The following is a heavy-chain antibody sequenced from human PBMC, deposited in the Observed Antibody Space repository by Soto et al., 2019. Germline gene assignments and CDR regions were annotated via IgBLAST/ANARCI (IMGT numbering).Heavy chain of an antibody. V-gene: IGHV1-69*13. Sequence: SVKVSCKASGGTFSSYAISWVRQAPGQGLEWMGGIIPIFGTANYAQKFQGRVTITADESTSTAYMELSSLRSEDTAVYYCARSIPANLKLPYFDYWGQGTLVTVSS. CDR1: GGTFSSYA. CDR2: IIPIFGTA. D-gene: IGHD2-21*01. CDR3: ARSIPANLKLPYFDY. J-gene: IGHJ4*02.